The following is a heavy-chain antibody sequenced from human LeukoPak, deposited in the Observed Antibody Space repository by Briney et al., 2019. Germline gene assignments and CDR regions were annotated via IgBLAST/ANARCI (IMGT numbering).Heavy chain of an antibody. D-gene: IGHD4-11*01. J-gene: IGHJ3*02. CDR2: ISYDGSNK. Sequence: GGSLRLSCAASGFMFSSYWMSWVRQAPGKGLEWVAVISYDGSNKYYADSVKGRFTISRDNSKNTLYLQMSSLRAEDTAVYYCARGQHRVTYSDDAFDIWGQGTMVTVSS. V-gene: IGHV3-30*03. CDR1: GFMFSSYW. CDR3: ARGQHRVTYSDDAFDI.